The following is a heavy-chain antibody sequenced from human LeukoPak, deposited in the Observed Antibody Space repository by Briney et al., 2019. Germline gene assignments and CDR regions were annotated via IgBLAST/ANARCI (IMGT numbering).Heavy chain of an antibody. CDR3: AKDFRIGYSAHFDY. V-gene: IGHV3-23*01. Sequence: QSGGSLRLSCVGSGFTIRSHAISWVRQAPEKGLEFVSGIYENGGTTYYADSVKGRFSISRDNSKNTLYLQMDSLRGEDTAVYYCAKDFRIGYSAHFDYWGQGVLVTVSS. J-gene: IGHJ4*02. D-gene: IGHD2-21*01. CDR2: IYENGGTT. CDR1: GFTIRSHA.